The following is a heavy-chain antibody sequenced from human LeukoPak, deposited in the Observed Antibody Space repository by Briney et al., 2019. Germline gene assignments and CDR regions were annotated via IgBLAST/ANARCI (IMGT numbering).Heavy chain of an antibody. CDR2: ISWNSGSI. Sequence: PGGSLRLSCAASGFTFDDYAMHWVRQAPGKGLEWVSGISWNSGSIGYADSVKGRFTISRDNAKNSLYLQMNSLRAEDTAVYYCARDSHGGAFDYWGQGTLVTVSS. CDR1: GFTFDDYA. V-gene: IGHV3-9*01. J-gene: IGHJ4*02. CDR3: ARDSHGGAFDY. D-gene: IGHD4-23*01.